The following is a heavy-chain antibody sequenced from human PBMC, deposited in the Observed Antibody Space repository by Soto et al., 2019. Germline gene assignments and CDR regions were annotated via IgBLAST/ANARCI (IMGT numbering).Heavy chain of an antibody. J-gene: IGHJ4*02. V-gene: IGHV3-48*02. CDR1: GFTFSSYS. CDR2: ISSSSSTI. Sequence: EVQLVESGGGLVQPGGSLRLSCAASGFTFSSYSMNWVRQAPGKGLEWVSYISSSSSTIYYADSVKGRFTISRDNAKNALYLQMNSLRDEDTAVYYCARDSSSVAEGGPEDYWGQGTLVTVSS. CDR3: ARDSSSVAEGGPEDY. D-gene: IGHD6-19*01.